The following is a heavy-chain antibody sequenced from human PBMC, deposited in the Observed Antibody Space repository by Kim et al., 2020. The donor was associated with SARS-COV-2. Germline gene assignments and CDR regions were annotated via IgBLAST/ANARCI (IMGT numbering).Heavy chain of an antibody. J-gene: IGHJ4*02. V-gene: IGHV3-23*01. CDR3: AKDGRLVVVAGTDDY. CDR2: ISGSGGST. Sequence: GGSLRLSCAASGFTFSSYAMSWVRQAPGKGLEWVSAISGSGGSTYYADSVKGRFTISRDNSKNTLYLQMNSLRAEDTAVYYCAKDGRLVVVAGTDDYWGQGTLVTVSS. CDR1: GFTFSSYA. D-gene: IGHD2-15*01.